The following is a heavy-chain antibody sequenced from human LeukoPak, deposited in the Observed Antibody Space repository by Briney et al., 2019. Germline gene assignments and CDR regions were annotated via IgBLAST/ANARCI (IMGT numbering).Heavy chain of an antibody. J-gene: IGHJ4*02. V-gene: IGHV3-7*01. Sequence: GGSLRLSCAASRFTLSTYWMSWVRQAPGKGLEWVAHIKQDGSQEYYVDSVKGRFTISRDSAKNSLYLQMNSLRAEDTAVYYCARGVPYDSWSGPHYSDCWGQGTLVTVSS. D-gene: IGHD3-3*01. CDR1: RFTLSTYW. CDR2: IKQDGSQE. CDR3: ARGVPYDSWSGPHYSDC.